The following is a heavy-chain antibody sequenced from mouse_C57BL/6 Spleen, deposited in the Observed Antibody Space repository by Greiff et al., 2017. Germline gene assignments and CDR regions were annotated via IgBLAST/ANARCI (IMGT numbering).Heavy chain of an antibody. CDR3: ARAYYSNYYAMDY. Sequence: EESGPGLVKPSQSLSLTCSVTGYSITSGYYWNWIRQFPGNKLEWMGYISYDGSNNYNPSLKNRISITRDTSKNQFFLKLNSVTTEDTATYYCARAYYSNYYAMDYWGQGTSVTVSS. D-gene: IGHD2-5*01. CDR2: ISYDGSN. J-gene: IGHJ4*01. CDR1: GYSITSGYY. V-gene: IGHV3-6*01.